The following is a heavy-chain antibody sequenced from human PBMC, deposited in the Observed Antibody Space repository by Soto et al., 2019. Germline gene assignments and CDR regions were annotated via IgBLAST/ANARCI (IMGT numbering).Heavy chain of an antibody. J-gene: IGHJ4*02. D-gene: IGHD2-21*02. Sequence: QVQLMQSGAEVKKPGASVKVSCKASGDTFTDYYIHWVRQAPGQGLEWMGTVNPSGGHTTYAQHFLGRVTMTRDTSTSTLYMELTSLTSDDTAIYYCARGGHVVVGTAALAYWGQGTLVTVSS. CDR1: GDTFTDYY. V-gene: IGHV1-46*01. CDR2: VNPSGGHT. CDR3: ARGGHVVVGTAALAY.